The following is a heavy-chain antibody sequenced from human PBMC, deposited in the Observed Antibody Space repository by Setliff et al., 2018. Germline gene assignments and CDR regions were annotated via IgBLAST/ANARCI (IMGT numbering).Heavy chain of an antibody. V-gene: IGHV4-34*01. J-gene: IGHJ5*02. Sequence: PSETLSLTCAVYGGSFSGYYWSWIRQPPGKGLEWIGEINHSGSTNYNPSLKSRVTISVDTSKNQFSLKLSSVTAADTAVYYCASSGEDFWSGYYTGWFDPWGQGTLVTVSS. CDR3: ASSGEDFWSGYYTGWFDP. CDR1: GGSFSGYY. D-gene: IGHD3-3*01. CDR2: INHSGST.